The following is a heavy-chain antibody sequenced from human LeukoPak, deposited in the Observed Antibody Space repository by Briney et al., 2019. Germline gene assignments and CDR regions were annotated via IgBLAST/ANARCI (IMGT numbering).Heavy chain of an antibody. Sequence: GASVKVSCKASGGTFSSYAISWVRQAPGQGLEWVGWMNPNSGNTGYAQKFQGRVTMTRDTSTSTVYMELSSLRSEDTAVYYCAREGQLCSGGSCYSVPRLDYWGQGTLVTVSS. CDR3: AREGQLCSGGSCYSVPRLDY. D-gene: IGHD2-15*01. V-gene: IGHV1-8*02. J-gene: IGHJ4*02. CDR2: MNPNSGNT. CDR1: GGTFSSYA.